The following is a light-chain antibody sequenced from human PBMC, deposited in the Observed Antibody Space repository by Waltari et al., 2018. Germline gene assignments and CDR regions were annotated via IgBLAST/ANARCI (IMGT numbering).Light chain of an antibody. CDR3: MQALQTPFT. J-gene: IGKJ5*01. Sequence: DIVMTQSPLSLPVTPGEPASISCRSSKRLLHSDGYNYLDWYRQKPGQSPQLLIYLGSNRASGLPDRFSGSGSGTDFTLKISRVEAEDVGVYYCMQALQTPFTFGQGTRLEIK. CDR1: KRLLHSDGYNY. CDR2: LGS. V-gene: IGKV2-28*01.